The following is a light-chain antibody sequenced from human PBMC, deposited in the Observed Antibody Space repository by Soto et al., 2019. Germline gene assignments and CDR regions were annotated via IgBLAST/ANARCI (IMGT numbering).Light chain of an antibody. CDR3: QQRNNWPLT. CDR1: QRVSTY. V-gene: IGKV3-11*01. J-gene: IGKJ4*01. Sequence: EIVLTQSPATLSSSSGERATLSCRTSQRVSTYLAWYQQKPGQAPRLLIYDASNRATGIPARFSGSGSGTDFTLTISSLEPEDFAAYYCQQRNNWPLTFGGGTKVDIK. CDR2: DAS.